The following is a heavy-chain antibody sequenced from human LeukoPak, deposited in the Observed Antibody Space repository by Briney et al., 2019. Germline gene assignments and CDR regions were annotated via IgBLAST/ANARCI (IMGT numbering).Heavy chain of an antibody. CDR3: GRDHGIKVRGAPGFDY. CDR2: IYYSGST. D-gene: IGHD3-10*01. V-gene: IGHV4-59*01. J-gene: IGHJ4*02. CDR1: GGSISSYY. Sequence: SETLSLTCTVSGGSISSYYWSWIRQPPGKGLEWIGYIYYSGSTNYNPSLKSRVTISVDTSKNQFFLKLSSVTAADTAVYSCGRDHGIKVRGAPGFDYWGQEPRVTVSS.